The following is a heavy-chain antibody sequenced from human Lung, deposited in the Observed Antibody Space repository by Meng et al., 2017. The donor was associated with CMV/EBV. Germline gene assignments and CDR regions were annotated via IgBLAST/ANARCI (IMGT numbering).Heavy chain of an antibody. J-gene: IGHJ6*02. V-gene: IGHV3-11*01. CDR2: ISKGGPTI. Sequence: GESXKISCAASGFTVTDHYMNWFRQAPGKRLEWVSYISKGGPTIYYADSVKGRFTISRDNAKNSLYLQMDSLRAEDTAVYYCGGTDGRGMDVWGQGTTVTVSS. CDR1: GFTVTDHY. CDR3: GGTDGRGMDV. D-gene: IGHD2-8*01.